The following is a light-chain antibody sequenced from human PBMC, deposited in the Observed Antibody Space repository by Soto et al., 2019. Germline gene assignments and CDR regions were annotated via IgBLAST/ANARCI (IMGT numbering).Light chain of an antibody. CDR1: SSDVGSYNL. Sequence: QSALTQPASVSGSPGQSITISCTGTSSDVGSYNLVSWYQQHPGKAPKLMIYEVTKRPSGVSNRFSGSKSGSTASLTISGLQAEDEADYYGCAYAGSNTFVVFGGGTKVTVL. V-gene: IGLV2-23*02. J-gene: IGLJ2*01. CDR3: CAYAGSNTFVV. CDR2: EVT.